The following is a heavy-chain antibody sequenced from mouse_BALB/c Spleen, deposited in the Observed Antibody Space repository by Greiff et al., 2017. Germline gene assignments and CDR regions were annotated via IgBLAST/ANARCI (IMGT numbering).Heavy chain of an antibody. CDR2: IRLKSDNYAT. J-gene: IGHJ3*01. V-gene: IGHV6-3*01. CDR1: GFTFSSYW. CDR3: TDRFFAY. Sequence: DVHLVESGGGLVQPGGSMKLSCVASGFTFSSYWMSWVRQSPEKGLEWVAEIRLKSDNYATHYAESVKGKFTISRDDSKSRLYLQMNSLRAEDTGIYYCTDRFFAYWGQGTLVTVSA.